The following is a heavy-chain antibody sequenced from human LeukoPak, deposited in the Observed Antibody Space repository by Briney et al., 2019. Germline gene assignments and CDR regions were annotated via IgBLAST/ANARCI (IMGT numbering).Heavy chain of an antibody. V-gene: IGHV4-39*01. CDR3: ARHDVEIGGYQLLSNFDY. CDR2: LYYSGST. D-gene: IGHD2-2*01. CDR1: GGSISSTSYY. Sequence: PSETLSLTCTVSGGSISSTSYYWGWIRQPPGKGLEWIGSLYYSGSTYYNPSLKSRVTISVDTSKNQFSLKLSSVTAADTAVYYCARHDVEIGGYQLLSNFDYWGQGTLVTVSS. J-gene: IGHJ4*02.